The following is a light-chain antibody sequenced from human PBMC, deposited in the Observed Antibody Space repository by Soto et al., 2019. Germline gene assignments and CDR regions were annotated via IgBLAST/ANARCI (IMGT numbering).Light chain of an antibody. CDR1: SSNIGAGYD. J-gene: IGLJ1*01. CDR3: QSSDSSLNV. CDR2: GNS. V-gene: IGLV1-40*01. Sequence: QAVVTQPPSVSGAPGQRVTISCTGSSSNIGAGYDVHWYQQLPGTAPKLLIYGNSNRPSGVPDRFSGSKSGTSASLAITGLHAEDEADYSCQSSDSSLNVFGTGTKLTVL.